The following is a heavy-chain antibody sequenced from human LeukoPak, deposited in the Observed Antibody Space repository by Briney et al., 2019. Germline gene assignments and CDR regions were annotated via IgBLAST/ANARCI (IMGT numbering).Heavy chain of an antibody. D-gene: IGHD3-22*01. CDR1: GYTFTGYY. J-gene: IGHJ3*02. CDR2: INPNSGGT. CDR3: ARDSLTMIVPDAFDI. Sequence: ASVKVSCKASGYTFTGYYMHWVRQAPGQGLEWMGWINPNSGGTNYAQKFQGRVTMTTDTSTSTAYMELRSLRSDDTAVYYCARDSLTMIVPDAFDIWGQGTMVTVSS. V-gene: IGHV1-2*02.